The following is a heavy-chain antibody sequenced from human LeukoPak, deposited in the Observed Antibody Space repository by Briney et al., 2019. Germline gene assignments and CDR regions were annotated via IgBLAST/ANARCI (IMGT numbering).Heavy chain of an antibody. CDR1: GFTFGSYS. D-gene: IGHD5-12*01. Sequence: GESLKISCAASGFTFGSYSMNWVRQAPGKGLEWVSSISSSSSSYIYYADSVKGRFTISRDNAKNSLYLQMNSLRAEDTAVYYCARVEGGYLYWGQGTLVTVSS. V-gene: IGHV3-21*01. J-gene: IGHJ4*02. CDR3: ARVEGGYLY. CDR2: ISSSSSSYI.